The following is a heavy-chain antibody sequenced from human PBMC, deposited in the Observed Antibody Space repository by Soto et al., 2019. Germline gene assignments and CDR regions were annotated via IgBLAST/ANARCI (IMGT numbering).Heavy chain of an antibody. CDR2: ISYDGSNK. Sequence: GSLRLSGAASGFTLSSYAIHWVRQAPGKGLEWVAVISYDGSNKYYADSVKGRFTISRDNSKNTLYLQMNSLRAEDTAVYYCGRGPLGGNWLGYDYWGQGTLVTASS. V-gene: IGHV3-30-3*01. D-gene: IGHD2-15*01. J-gene: IGHJ4*02. CDR1: GFTLSSYA. CDR3: GRGPLGGNWLGYDY.